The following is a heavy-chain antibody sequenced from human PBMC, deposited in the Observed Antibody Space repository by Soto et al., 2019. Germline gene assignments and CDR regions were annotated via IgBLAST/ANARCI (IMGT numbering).Heavy chain of an antibody. CDR1: GFSFRDHS. D-gene: IGHD2-21*02. J-gene: IGHJ4*01. Sequence: LRLSCVGSGFSFRDHSMNWVRQPPGKGLQWISYISSSSENIYYADSVKGRFTVSRDNAKNTLFLQMNSLRDDDSAIYYCARLPKGSVVTGWGQGSMVTVYS. CDR3: ARLPKGSVVTG. V-gene: IGHV3-48*02. CDR2: ISSSSENI.